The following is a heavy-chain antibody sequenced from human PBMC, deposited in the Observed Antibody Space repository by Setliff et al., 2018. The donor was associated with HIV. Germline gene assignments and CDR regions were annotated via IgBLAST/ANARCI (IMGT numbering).Heavy chain of an antibody. J-gene: IGHJ4*02. CDR1: GGSINTGSYY. D-gene: IGHD3-10*01. CDR2: IYYSGST. CDR3: ARARGPEGYFDS. Sequence: SETLSLTCTVSGGSINTGSYYWGWIRQPPGKGLESIGTIYYSGSTYYKSSLKSRLTISVDTSKNQFSLKMSSVTAADTAVYYCARARGPEGYFDSWGQGTLVTVPS. V-gene: IGHV4-39*07.